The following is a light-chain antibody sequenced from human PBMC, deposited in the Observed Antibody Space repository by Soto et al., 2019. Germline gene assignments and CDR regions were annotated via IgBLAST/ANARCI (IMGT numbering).Light chain of an antibody. CDR2: EVS. CDR1: RSDVGGYNY. Sequence: QSVLTQPPSASGSPGQSVTISCTGTRSDVGGYNYVSWYQQHPGKAPKLMIYEVSKRPSGVPDRFSGSKSGNTASLTVSGLQVEDEADDGCSSYAGSNNYVFGTGTKVTVL. V-gene: IGLV2-8*01. J-gene: IGLJ1*01. CDR3: SSYAGSNNYV.